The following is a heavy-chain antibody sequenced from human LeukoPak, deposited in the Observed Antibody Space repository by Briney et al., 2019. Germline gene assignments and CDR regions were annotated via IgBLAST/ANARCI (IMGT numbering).Heavy chain of an antibody. CDR3: AGLVGRYSSGLYYYYFDY. D-gene: IGHD3-22*01. Sequence: SSETLSLTCTVSGDSINSLDLWSWVRQPPGKGLEWIGEMYLSGTTHSNPSVKSRVTISIDKSKNQFFLNLSSVTAADTAVYYCAGLVGRYSSGLYYYYFDYWGQGTLVTVS. V-gene: IGHV4-4*02. CDR2: MYLSGTT. J-gene: IGHJ4*02. CDR1: GDSINSLDL.